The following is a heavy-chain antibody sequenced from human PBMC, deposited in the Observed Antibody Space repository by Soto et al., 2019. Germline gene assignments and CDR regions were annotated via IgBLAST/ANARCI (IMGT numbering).Heavy chain of an antibody. Sequence: EVQLVESGGGLVQPGGSLRLSCAASGFTFSSYWMHWVRQAPGKGLVWVSRINSDGSSTSYADSVKGRFTISRDNAKNALYLQMNSLRAEDTAVYYCARDPRELLGYYFDYWGQGTLVTVSS. J-gene: IGHJ4*02. CDR3: ARDPRELLGYYFDY. D-gene: IGHD1-26*01. CDR2: INSDGSST. V-gene: IGHV3-74*01. CDR1: GFTFSSYW.